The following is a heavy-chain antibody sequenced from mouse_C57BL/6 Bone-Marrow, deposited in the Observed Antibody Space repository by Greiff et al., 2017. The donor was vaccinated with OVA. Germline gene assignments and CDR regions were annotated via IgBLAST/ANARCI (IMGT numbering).Heavy chain of an antibody. V-gene: IGHV2-2*01. CDR2: IWSGGST. Sequence: QVQLQQSGPGLVQPSQSLSITCTVSGFSLTSYGVHWVRQSPGKGLEWLGVIWSGGSTDYNAAFISRLSISKDNSKSQVFFKMNSLQAYDTAIYYCARHYSNYDWYFDVWGTGTTVTVSS. D-gene: IGHD2-5*01. CDR1: GFSLTSYG. J-gene: IGHJ1*03. CDR3: ARHYSNYDWYFDV.